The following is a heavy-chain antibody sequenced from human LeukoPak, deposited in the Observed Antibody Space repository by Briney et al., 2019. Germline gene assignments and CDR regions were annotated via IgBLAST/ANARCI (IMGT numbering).Heavy chain of an antibody. V-gene: IGHV3-21*01. Sequence: GGSLRLSCAASGFTFSSYSMNWVRQAPGKGLEWVSSISSSSSYIYYADSVKGRFTISRDNAKNSLYLQMNSLRAEDTAVYYCARDSRHYYGSGIGYFDYWGQGTLVTVSS. J-gene: IGHJ4*02. CDR3: ARDSRHYYGSGIGYFDY. D-gene: IGHD3-10*01. CDR1: GFTFSSYS. CDR2: ISSSSSYI.